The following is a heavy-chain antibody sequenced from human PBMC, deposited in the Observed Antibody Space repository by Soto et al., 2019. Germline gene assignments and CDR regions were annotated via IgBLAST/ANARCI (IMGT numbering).Heavy chain of an antibody. V-gene: IGHV3-30-3*01. D-gene: IGHD5-18*01. Sequence: QVQLVESGGGVVQPGRSLRLSCAASGFTFSSYAMHWVRQAPGKGLEWVAVISYDGSNKYYADSVKGRFTISRDNSKNTLYLQMNSLRAADTAVYYCAIDRRYSYGYYYYGMDVWGQGTTVTVSS. CDR3: AIDRRYSYGYYYYGMDV. CDR1: GFTFSSYA. J-gene: IGHJ6*02. CDR2: ISYDGSNK.